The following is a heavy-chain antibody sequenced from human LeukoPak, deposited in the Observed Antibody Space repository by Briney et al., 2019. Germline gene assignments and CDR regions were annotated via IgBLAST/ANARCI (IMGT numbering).Heavy chain of an antibody. D-gene: IGHD4-17*01. CDR3: TAVGTVTPQGVDY. CDR1: GYTFTSYY. J-gene: IGHJ4*02. Sequence: AASVTVSCKASGYTFTSYYMHWVRQAPGQGLEWMGWINPNSGGTNYAQKFQGRVTMTRDTSISTAYMELSRLRSDDTAVYYCTAVGTVTPQGVDYWGQGTLVTVSS. CDR2: INPNSGGT. V-gene: IGHV1-2*02.